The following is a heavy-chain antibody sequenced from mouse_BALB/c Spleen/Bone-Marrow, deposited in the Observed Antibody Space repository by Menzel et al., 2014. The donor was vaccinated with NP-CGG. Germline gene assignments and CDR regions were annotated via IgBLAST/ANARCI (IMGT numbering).Heavy chain of an antibody. CDR1: GYTFTDYE. Sequence: VQLQQSGAELVRPGASVKPSCKALGYTFTDYEMHWVKQTPEHGLEWIGAIHSGSGGTAYNQKFKGKATLTADKSSSTXXXXXSSLTSEDSAVYYCTRGGLRHYAMDYWGQGTSVTVSS. D-gene: IGHD2-4*01. J-gene: IGHJ4*01. V-gene: IGHV1-15*01. CDR2: IHSGSGGT. CDR3: TRGGLRHYAMDY.